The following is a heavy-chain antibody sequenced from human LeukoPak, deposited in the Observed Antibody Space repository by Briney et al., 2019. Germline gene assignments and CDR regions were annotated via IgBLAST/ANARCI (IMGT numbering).Heavy chain of an antibody. CDR3: ARGDNWNYVSWFDP. CDR1: GGTFSSYA. V-gene: IGHV1-69*05. J-gene: IGHJ5*02. CDR2: IIPIFGTA. D-gene: IGHD1-7*01. Sequence: SVKVSCKASGGTFSSYAISWVRQAPGQGLEWMGRIIPIFGTANYAQKFQGRVTITTDESTSTAYMELRSLGSDDTAGYYCARGDNWNYVSWFDPWGQGTLVTVFS.